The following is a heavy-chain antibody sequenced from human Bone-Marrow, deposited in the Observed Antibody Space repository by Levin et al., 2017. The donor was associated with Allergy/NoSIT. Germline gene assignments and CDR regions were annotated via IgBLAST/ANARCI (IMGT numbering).Heavy chain of an antibody. CDR3: ARGGGGLAV. V-gene: IGHV3-74*01. CDR2: ISGDGRVT. D-gene: IGHD3-10*01. Sequence: QAGGSLRLSCAASGFTFNAFRMFWVRQGPGEGLVWVSLISGDGRVTNYADAVKGRFTISRDNAKNTVSLQMDSLRDEDTAVYYCARGGGGLAVWGQGTTVTVSS. CDR1: GFTFNAFR. J-gene: IGHJ6*02.